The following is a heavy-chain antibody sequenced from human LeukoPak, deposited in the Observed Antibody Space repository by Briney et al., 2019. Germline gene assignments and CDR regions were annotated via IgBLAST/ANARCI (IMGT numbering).Heavy chain of an antibody. CDR1: GYNFTNYG. CDR3: ARAPSFGDYGGDY. CDR2: TSVYSGDT. V-gene: IGHV1-18*01. Sequence: ASVKVSCKASGYNFTNYGISWVRQAPGQRLEWMGWTSVYSGDTNYAHKLQGRLTLTTDTSPATAYLELRSLTSDDTAVYYCARAPSFGDYGGDYWGQGTLVTVSS. J-gene: IGHJ4*02. D-gene: IGHD4-17*01.